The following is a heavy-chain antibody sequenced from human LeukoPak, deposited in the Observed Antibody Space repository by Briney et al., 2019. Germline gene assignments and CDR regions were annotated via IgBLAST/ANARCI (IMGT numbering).Heavy chain of an antibody. Sequence: KPSETLSLTCAVYGGSFSGYYWSWIRQPPGKGLEWIGEINHSGSTNYNPSLKSRVTMSVDTSKNQFSLKLSSVTAADTAVYYCARVMSYYDSSGYYLDYWGQGTLVTVSS. J-gene: IGHJ4*02. CDR1: GGSFSGYY. D-gene: IGHD3-22*01. CDR3: ARVMSYYDSSGYYLDY. CDR2: INHSGST. V-gene: IGHV4-34*01.